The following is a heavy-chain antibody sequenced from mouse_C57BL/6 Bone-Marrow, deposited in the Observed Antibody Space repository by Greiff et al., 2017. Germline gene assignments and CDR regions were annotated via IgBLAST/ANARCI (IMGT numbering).Heavy chain of an antibody. Sequence: QVQLQQSGAELARPGASVKLSCKASGYTFTSYGISWVKQRTGQGLEWIGEIYPRSGNTYSNEKFKGKATLTADKSSSTAYMELRSLTSEDSAVYFCAGKLTPYWGQGTLVTVSA. V-gene: IGHV1-81*01. CDR1: GYTFTSYG. CDR3: AGKLTPY. CDR2: IYPRSGNT. J-gene: IGHJ3*01.